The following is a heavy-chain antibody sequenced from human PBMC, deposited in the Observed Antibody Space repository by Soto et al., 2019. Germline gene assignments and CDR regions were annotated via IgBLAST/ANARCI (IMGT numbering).Heavy chain of an antibody. V-gene: IGHV3-23*01. D-gene: IGHD3-22*01. CDR2: ISGSGGST. CDR3: AKGRARGRFNSITMIVVVSKKFHPGNAFDI. J-gene: IGHJ3*02. Sequence: PGGSLRLSCAASGFTFSSYAMSWVRQAPGKGLEWVSAISGSGGSTYYADSVKGRFTISRDNSKNTLYLQMNSLRAEDTAVYYCAKGRARGRFNSITMIVVVSKKFHPGNAFDIWGQGTMVTVSS. CDR1: GFTFSSYA.